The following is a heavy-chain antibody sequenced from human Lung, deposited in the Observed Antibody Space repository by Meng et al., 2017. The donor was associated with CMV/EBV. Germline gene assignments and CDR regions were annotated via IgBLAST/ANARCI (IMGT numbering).Heavy chain of an antibody. CDR2: IYPGDSDT. D-gene: IGHD6-13*01. J-gene: IGHJ6*02. CDR1: GYTFTTYC. CDR3: ARLGAEADQKVNQPSSCFYDGMDV. V-gene: IGHV5-51*01. Sequence: GEXXKISCEGSGYTFTTYCIGWVRQMPGKGLEWMGIIYPGDSDTRYSTSFQGQVTISADTSISTAYLQWSSLKASDTAMYYCARLGAEADQKVNQPSSCFYDGMDVXGQGXTVTVSS.